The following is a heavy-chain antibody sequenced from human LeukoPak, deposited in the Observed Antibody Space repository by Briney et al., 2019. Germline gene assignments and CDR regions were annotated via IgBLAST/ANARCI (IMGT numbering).Heavy chain of an antibody. CDR2: ISSSSSTI. D-gene: IGHD3-10*01. Sequence: GGSLRLSCAASGFTFSSYSMNWVRQAPGKGLEWVSYISSSSSTIYYADSVKGRFTISRDNAKNSLYLQMNSLRAEDTAVYYCARVVITMVRGVIYYYYGMDVWGQGTTVTVSS. J-gene: IGHJ6*02. CDR3: ARVVITMVRGVIYYYYGMDV. CDR1: GFTFSSYS. V-gene: IGHV3-48*04.